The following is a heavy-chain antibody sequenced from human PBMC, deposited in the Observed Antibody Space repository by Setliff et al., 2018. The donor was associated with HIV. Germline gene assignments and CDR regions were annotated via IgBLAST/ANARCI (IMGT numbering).Heavy chain of an antibody. CDR2: INHSGST. CDR1: GGSFSGYY. D-gene: IGHD6-19*01. Sequence: KTSETLSLTCAVYGGSFSGYYWSWIRQPPGKGLEWIGEINHSGSTNYNSSLKSRVTISVDTSKNQFSLKLSSVTAADTAVYYCARGSGRYYMWGQGTLVTVSS. CDR3: ARGSGRYYM. V-gene: IGHV4-34*01. J-gene: IGHJ4*02.